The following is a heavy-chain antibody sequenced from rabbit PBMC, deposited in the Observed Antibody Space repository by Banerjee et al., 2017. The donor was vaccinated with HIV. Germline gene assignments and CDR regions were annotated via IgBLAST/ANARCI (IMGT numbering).Heavy chain of an antibody. CDR2: IYAGSSGST. CDR1: GFSFSSSYY. D-gene: IGHD2-1*01. V-gene: IGHV1S40*01. J-gene: IGHJ4*01. Sequence: QSLEESGGDLVKPGASLTLTCTASGFSFSSSYYMCWVRQAPGKGLEWIACIYAGSSGSTYYATWAKGRFTISKTSSTTVTLQMTSLTAADTATYFCARGDDYGDRPKLWGQGTLVTVS. CDR3: ARGDDYGDRPKL.